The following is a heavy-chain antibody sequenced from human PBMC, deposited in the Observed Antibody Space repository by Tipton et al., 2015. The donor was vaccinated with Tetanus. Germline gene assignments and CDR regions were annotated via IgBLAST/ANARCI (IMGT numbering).Heavy chain of an antibody. D-gene: IGHD1-26*01. V-gene: IGHV4-31*03. J-gene: IGHJ4*02. Sequence: TLSLTCTVSGGSINSGGHYWSWIRQHPGKGLEWIGDIYFSGSTYYNPPLNSRVTISVDTSKNHFSLKLNSVTAADTAVYYCARDQARGARGWNYFDYWGQGTLVTVSS. CDR3: ARDQARGARGWNYFDY. CDR2: IYFSGST. CDR1: GGSINSGGHY.